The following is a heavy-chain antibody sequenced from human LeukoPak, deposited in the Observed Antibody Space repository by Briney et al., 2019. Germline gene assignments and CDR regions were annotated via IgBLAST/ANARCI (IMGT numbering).Heavy chain of an antibody. V-gene: IGHV4-4*07. CDR3: ARGVLPYCGGDCQEYYFDY. CDR2: IYTSGST. CDR1: GGSISSYY. J-gene: IGHJ4*02. D-gene: IGHD2-21*02. Sequence: SETLSLTCTVSGGSISSYYWSWIRQPAGKGLEWIGRIYTSGSTNYNPSLKSRVTMSVDTSKNQFSLKLSSVTAADTAVYYCARGVLPYCGGDCQEYYFDYWGQGTLVTVSS.